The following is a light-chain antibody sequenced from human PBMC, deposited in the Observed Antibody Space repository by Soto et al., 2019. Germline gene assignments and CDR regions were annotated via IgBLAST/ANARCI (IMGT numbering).Light chain of an antibody. J-gene: IGKJ4*01. V-gene: IGKV4-1*01. CDR3: QQYYSTLT. CDR2: WAS. Sequence: DIVMTQSPDSLAESLGERATINCKSSQSVLYSSDNKNYLAWYQQKPGQPPKLLIYWASTRDSGVPDRFSGSGSGADFTLTISSLQAEDVAVYYCQQYYSTLTFGGGPKVEIK. CDR1: QSVLYSSDNKNY.